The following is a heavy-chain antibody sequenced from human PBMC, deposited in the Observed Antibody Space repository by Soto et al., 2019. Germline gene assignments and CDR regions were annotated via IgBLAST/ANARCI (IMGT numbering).Heavy chain of an antibody. D-gene: IGHD3-22*01. CDR3: ARDLGYYDSSGYFDY. Sequence: QVQLVESGGDLVKPGGSLRLSCAASGFTFSDSYMSWIRQAPGKGLEWVSYISSSGDIISYADSVKGRFTISRDNAKNSLYLQMNSLRAEDTDVYYCARDLGYYDSSGYFDYWGQGTLVTVSS. V-gene: IGHV3-11*01. CDR1: GFTFSDSY. J-gene: IGHJ4*02. CDR2: ISSSGDII.